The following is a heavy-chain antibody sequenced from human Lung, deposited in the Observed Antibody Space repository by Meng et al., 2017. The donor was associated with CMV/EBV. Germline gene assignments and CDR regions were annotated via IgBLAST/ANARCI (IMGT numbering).Heavy chain of an antibody. CDR2: LYDSGST. J-gene: IGHJ4*02. V-gene: IGHV4-39*07. CDR1: GGSISSSTYY. CDR3: ARDLEY. D-gene: IGHD1-1*01. Sequence: RLQESGPGRVRPSETLSLTCSVSGGSISSSTYYWAWIRQPPGKGLEWIGSLYDSGSTYYHPSLKSRVTISVDTSKTYFSLKLRSVTAADTAVYYCARDLEYWGQGTLVTVSS.